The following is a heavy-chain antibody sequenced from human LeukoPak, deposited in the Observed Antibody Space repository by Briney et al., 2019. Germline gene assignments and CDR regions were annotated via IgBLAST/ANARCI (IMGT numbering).Heavy chain of an antibody. J-gene: IGHJ4*02. Sequence: SETLSLTCTVSGVSISGYYWSWIRQSPGKGLEWIGYIYDSGNTNYNPSLKSRVTVSGDTSKNQFSLKLRSVTAADTAVYYCARDSKYYGSGSIGGFDHWGQGILVTVSS. D-gene: IGHD3-10*01. V-gene: IGHV4-59*01. CDR1: GVSISGYY. CDR3: ARDSKYYGSGSIGGFDH. CDR2: IYDSGNT.